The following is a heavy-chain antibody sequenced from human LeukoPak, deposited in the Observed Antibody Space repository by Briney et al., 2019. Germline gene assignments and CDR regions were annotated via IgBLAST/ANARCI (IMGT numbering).Heavy chain of an antibody. V-gene: IGHV5-51*01. Sequence: GASLQISCEGSGSSFTSYWIGWVRQLPGKGLEWMGIIYPGDSDTRYSPSFQGQVTISADKSISTAYLQWSSLKASDTAMYYCARLGDLRGDYWGQGTLVTVSS. CDR1: GSSFTSYW. CDR2: IYPGDSDT. J-gene: IGHJ4*02. D-gene: IGHD3-16*01. CDR3: ARLGDLRGDY.